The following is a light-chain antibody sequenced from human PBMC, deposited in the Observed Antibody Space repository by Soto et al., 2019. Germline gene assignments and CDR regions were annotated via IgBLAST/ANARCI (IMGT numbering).Light chain of an antibody. Sequence: QSALTQPASVSGSPGQSITISCTATSSDIGAFTFVSWYQQHPGKVPKLMIFDVNRRPSGLSDRFSGSKSGNTASLTISGLQAEDEGDYYCSSYTSSSTHVFGSGTKLTVL. CDR3: SSYTSSSTHV. V-gene: IGLV2-14*03. CDR1: SSDIGAFTF. J-gene: IGLJ1*01. CDR2: DVN.